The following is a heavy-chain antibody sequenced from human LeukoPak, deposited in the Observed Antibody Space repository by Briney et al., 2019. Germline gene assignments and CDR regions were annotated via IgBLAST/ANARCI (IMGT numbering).Heavy chain of an antibody. D-gene: IGHD1-26*01. CDR1: GGSISSATYY. Sequence: PSETLSLTCTVSGGSISSATYYWSWIRQPAGKGLEWIGRIYTSGSTNYNPSLKSRVTISVDTSKNQFSLKLSSVTAADTAVYYCAGLVGADLMDVWGKGTTVTVSS. CDR3: AGLVGADLMDV. V-gene: IGHV4-61*02. J-gene: IGHJ6*03. CDR2: IYTSGST.